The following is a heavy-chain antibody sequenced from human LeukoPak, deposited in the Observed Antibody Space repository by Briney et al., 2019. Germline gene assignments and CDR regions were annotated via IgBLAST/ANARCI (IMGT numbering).Heavy chain of an antibody. CDR2: IYYSGST. V-gene: IGHV4-30-4*08. J-gene: IGHJ4*02. CDR3: ARGEESYGDLFPFDY. D-gene: IGHD4-17*01. CDR1: GGSISSGDYY. Sequence: SETLSLTCTVSGGSISSGDYYCSWIRQPPGKGLEWIGYIYYSGSTYYNPSLKSRVTISVDTSKNQFSLKLSSVTAADTAAYYCARGEESYGDLFPFDYWGQGTLVTVSS.